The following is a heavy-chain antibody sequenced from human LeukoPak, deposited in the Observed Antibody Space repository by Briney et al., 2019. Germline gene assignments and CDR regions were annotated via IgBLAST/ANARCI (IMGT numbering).Heavy chain of an antibody. CDR1: GLTFSSYA. V-gene: IGHV3-23*01. CDR2: ISGSGGST. D-gene: IGHD3-3*01. Sequence: GGSLRLSCAASGLTFSSYAMSWVRQAPGKGLEWVSAISGSGGSTYYADSVKGRFTISRDNSKNTLYLQMNSLRAEDTAVYYCAKTPTDFWSGYYNPPFDYWGQGTLVTVSS. J-gene: IGHJ4*02. CDR3: AKTPTDFWSGYYNPPFDY.